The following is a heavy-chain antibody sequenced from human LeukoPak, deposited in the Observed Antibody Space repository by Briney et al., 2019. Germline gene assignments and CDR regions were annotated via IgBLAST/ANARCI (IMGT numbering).Heavy chain of an antibody. D-gene: IGHD4-11*01. CDR1: GFIFSRHG. CDR2: ISYDGSKK. V-gene: IGHV3-30*18. Sequence: GGSLRLSCAASGFIFSRHGMHWVRQAPGKGLDWVAVISYDGSKKYYADSVKGRFTITRDNSKNTLSLQMNSLRVEDTAVYYCAKEITTIVAFEIWGRGTLVTVSS. J-gene: IGHJ3*02. CDR3: AKEITTIVAFEI.